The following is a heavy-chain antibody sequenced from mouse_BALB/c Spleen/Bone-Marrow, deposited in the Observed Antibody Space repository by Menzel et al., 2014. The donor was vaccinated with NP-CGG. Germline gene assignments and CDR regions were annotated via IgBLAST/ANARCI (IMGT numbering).Heavy chain of an antibody. Sequence: QVQLQQPGAELMKPGASVKISCKATGYTFSSYWIEWVKQRPGHGLEWIGEILPGGGSTNYNEKFKGKATFTADTSSNTAYMQLSSLTSEDSAVYYCAREDGNHVGFAYWGQGTLVTVSA. V-gene: IGHV1-9*01. CDR1: GYTFSSYW. J-gene: IGHJ3*01. CDR2: ILPGGGST. D-gene: IGHD2-1*01. CDR3: AREDGNHVGFAY.